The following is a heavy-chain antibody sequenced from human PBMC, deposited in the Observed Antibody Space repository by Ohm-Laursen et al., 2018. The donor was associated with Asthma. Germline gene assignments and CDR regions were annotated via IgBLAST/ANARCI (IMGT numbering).Heavy chain of an antibody. Sequence: SLRLSCAASGYSFSLYSIHWIRQAPGKGLEWVSAISGSGGSTYYADSVKGRFTISRDNSKNTLYLQMNSLRAEDTAVYYCAKEENQITMIVVVIGGLDYWGQGTLVTVSS. CDR2: ISGSGGST. CDR1: GYSFSLYS. D-gene: IGHD3-22*01. CDR3: AKEENQITMIVVVIGGLDY. J-gene: IGHJ4*02. V-gene: IGHV3-23*01.